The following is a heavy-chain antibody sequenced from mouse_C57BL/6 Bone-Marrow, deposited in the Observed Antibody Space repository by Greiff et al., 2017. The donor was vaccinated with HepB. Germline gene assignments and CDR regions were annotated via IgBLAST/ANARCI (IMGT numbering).Heavy chain of an antibody. J-gene: IGHJ3*01. V-gene: IGHV14-4*01. CDR2: IDPENGDT. D-gene: IGHD1-1*01. CDR1: GFNIKDDY. Sequence: DVQLQESGAELVRPGASVKLSCTASGFNIKDDYMHWVKQRPEQGLEWIGWIDPENGDTEYASKFQGKATITADTSSNTAYLQLSSLTSEDTAVYYCTTDGSSPPWFAYWGQGTLVTVSA. CDR3: TTDGSSPPWFAY.